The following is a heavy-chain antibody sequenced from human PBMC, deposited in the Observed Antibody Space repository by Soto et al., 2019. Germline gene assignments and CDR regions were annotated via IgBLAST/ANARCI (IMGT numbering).Heavy chain of an antibody. J-gene: IGHJ6*02. D-gene: IGHD2-15*01. Sequence: QVQLVQSGAEVKKPGSSVKVSCKASGGTFSSYAISWVRQAPGQGLEWMGGSIPIFGTANYAQKFQGRVTITADESTSTAYMELSSLRSEDTAVYYCASGYCSGGSCSTLNYYYYGMDVWGQGTTVTVSS. V-gene: IGHV1-69*01. CDR2: SIPIFGTA. CDR1: GGTFSSYA. CDR3: ASGYCSGGSCSTLNYYYYGMDV.